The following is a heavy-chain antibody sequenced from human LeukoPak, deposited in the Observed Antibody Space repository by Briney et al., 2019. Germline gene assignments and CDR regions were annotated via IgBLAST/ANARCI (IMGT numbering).Heavy chain of an antibody. J-gene: IGHJ4*02. CDR2: IWSDGTGK. CDR3: ARDAERGFDYSNSLKY. CDR1: GGTYSHYG. V-gene: IGHV3-33*08. Sequence: GRSLRLSCAGSGGTYSHYGMHWVRQAPGKGLEGVAVIWSDGTGKYYSDAVKGRFTISRDNFRNTLYLQMNSLRAADAAVYDCARDAERGFDYSNSLKYWGQGTLVTVSS. D-gene: IGHD4-11*01.